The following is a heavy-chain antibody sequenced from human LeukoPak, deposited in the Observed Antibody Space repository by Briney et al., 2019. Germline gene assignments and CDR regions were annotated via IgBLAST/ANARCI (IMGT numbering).Heavy chain of an antibody. CDR3: ARSMGEQWLVSDY. CDR1: GFTFSSYA. D-gene: IGHD6-19*01. V-gene: IGHV3-30-3*01. Sequence: GGSLRLSCAASGFTFSSYAMHWVRQAPGKGLEWVAVISYDGSNKYYADSVKGRFTISRDNSKNTLYLQMNSLRAEDTAVYYCARSMGEQWLVSDYWGQGTLVTVSS. CDR2: ISYDGSNK. J-gene: IGHJ4*02.